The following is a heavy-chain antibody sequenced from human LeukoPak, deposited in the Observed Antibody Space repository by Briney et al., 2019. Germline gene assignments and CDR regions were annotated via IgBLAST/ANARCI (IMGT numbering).Heavy chain of an antibody. CDR1: GYTFTGYY. D-gene: IGHD3-9*01. Sequence: ASVKVSCKASGYTFTGYYMHWVRQAPGQGLEWMGWINPNSGGTNYAQKFQGRGTMTRDTSISTAYMELSRLRSDDTAVYYCARSPTPITIFLFDYWGQGTLVTVSS. CDR2: INPNSGGT. CDR3: ARSPTPITIFLFDY. V-gene: IGHV1-2*02. J-gene: IGHJ4*02.